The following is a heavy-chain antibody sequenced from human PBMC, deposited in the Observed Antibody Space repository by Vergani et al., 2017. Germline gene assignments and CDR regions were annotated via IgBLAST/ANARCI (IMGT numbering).Heavy chain of an antibody. D-gene: IGHD3-10*01. V-gene: IGHV4-34*01. CDR1: GGSFSGYY. CDR3: ARVRVYPYYYYYMDV. CDR2: INHSGST. Sequence: QVQLQQWGAGLLKPSETLSLTCAVYGGSFSGYYWSWIRQPPGKGLEWIGEINHSGSTNYNPSLKSRVTISVDKSKNQFSLTLSSVTAADTAVYYCARVRVYPYYYYYMDVWGKGTTVTVSS. J-gene: IGHJ6*03.